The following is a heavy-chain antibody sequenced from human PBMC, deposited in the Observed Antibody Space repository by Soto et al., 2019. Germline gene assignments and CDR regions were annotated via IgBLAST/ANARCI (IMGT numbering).Heavy chain of an antibody. V-gene: IGHV3-66*01. CDR2: TNSGGST. Sequence: PGGSLRLSCAASGFAVSSNYMSWVRQAPGRGLEWVSLTNSGGSTSYADSVKGRFTISRDSSKNTLYLQMDSLSAEDTAVYYCARYTNLDWSFWGQGTLVTVSS. J-gene: IGHJ4*02. D-gene: IGHD3-9*01. CDR3: ARYTNLDWSF. CDR1: GFAVSSNY.